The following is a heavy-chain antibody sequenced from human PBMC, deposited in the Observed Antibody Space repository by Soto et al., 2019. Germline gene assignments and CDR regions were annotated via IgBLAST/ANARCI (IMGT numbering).Heavy chain of an antibody. CDR3: ARKRGYCSGGSCYSHYYYMDV. V-gene: IGHV4-34*01. Sequence: PSETLSLTCAVYGGSFSGYYWSWIRQPPGKGLEWIGEINHSGSTNYNPSLKSRVNISVDTSKNQFSLKLSSVTAADTAVYYCARKRGYCSGGSCYSHYYYMDVWGKGTTVTVSS. D-gene: IGHD2-15*01. CDR2: INHSGST. J-gene: IGHJ6*03. CDR1: GGSFSGYY.